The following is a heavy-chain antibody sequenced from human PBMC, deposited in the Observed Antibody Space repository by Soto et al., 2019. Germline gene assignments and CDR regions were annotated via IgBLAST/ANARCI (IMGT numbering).Heavy chain of an antibody. J-gene: IGHJ4*02. Sequence: EVQLVESGGGLVKPGGSLRLSCAASGFTFSNAWMSWVRQAPGKGLEWVGRIKSRADGGTADHAAPVRGRFAISRDDSKNTLYLQMNSLKTEDTAVYYCATLGGNLGAFDYWGQGTLVTVYS. V-gene: IGHV3-15*01. CDR3: ATLGGNLGAFDY. CDR2: IKSRADGGTA. CDR1: GFTFSNAW. D-gene: IGHD3-16*01.